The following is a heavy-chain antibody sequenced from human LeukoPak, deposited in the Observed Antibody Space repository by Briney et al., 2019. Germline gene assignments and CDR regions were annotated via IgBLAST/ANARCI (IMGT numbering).Heavy chain of an antibody. Sequence: SETLSLTCTVSGGSFSIGCYYWGWIRQPPGKGLEWIGSIYYTGNTYYNPSLKSRVTISVDTSKKQCSLRLSSVTAADTAVYYCARLWSGYRPPDYWGQGTLVTVSS. CDR3: ARLWSGYRPPDY. CDR1: GGSFSIGCYY. CDR2: IYYTGNT. V-gene: IGHV4-39*01. J-gene: IGHJ4*02. D-gene: IGHD3-3*01.